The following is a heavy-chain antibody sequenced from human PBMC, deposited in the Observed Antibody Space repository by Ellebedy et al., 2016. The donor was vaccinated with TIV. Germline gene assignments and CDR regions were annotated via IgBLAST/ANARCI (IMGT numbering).Heavy chain of an antibody. J-gene: IGHJ4*02. CDR1: GGTVSTYA. V-gene: IGHV1-69*13. CDR2: IIPIFGTT. CDR3: ASDLDH. Sequence: SVKVSCXASGGTVSTYAFTWVRQAPGQGLEWMGGIIPIFGTTNYAQKFQGRVTITADESTSTAYMELSSLRSEDTAVYYCASDLDHWGQGTLVTVSS.